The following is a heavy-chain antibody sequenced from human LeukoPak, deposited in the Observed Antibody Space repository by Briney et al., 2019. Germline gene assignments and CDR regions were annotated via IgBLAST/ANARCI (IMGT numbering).Heavy chain of an antibody. Sequence: PGGSLRLSCAASGFSFSSYEMNWVRQAPGKGLEWVSYISASGTTIYYADSVKGRFTISRDNAKNSLYLQMNSLRAEDTAVYYCARERGWPLHYFDYWGQGTLVTVSS. CDR2: ISASGTTI. J-gene: IGHJ4*02. D-gene: IGHD5-24*01. CDR1: GFSFSSYE. V-gene: IGHV3-48*03. CDR3: ARERGWPLHYFDY.